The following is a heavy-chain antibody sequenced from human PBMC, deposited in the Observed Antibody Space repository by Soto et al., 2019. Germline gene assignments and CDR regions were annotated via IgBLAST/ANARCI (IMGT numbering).Heavy chain of an antibody. CDR1: GHGFSIHW. Sequence: GESLKISCKGSGHGFSIHWVAWLRQMPVKGLEWVGIIYPGNSNTMYSPSFQGQVTISADTALSTTYLQWDTLKPSDTAIYFCAGDSHCDGGNCPMGGFDMWGQGTMVTVSS. V-gene: IGHV5-51*01. D-gene: IGHD2-15*01. J-gene: IGHJ3*02. CDR3: AGDSHCDGGNCPMGGFDM. CDR2: IYPGNSNT.